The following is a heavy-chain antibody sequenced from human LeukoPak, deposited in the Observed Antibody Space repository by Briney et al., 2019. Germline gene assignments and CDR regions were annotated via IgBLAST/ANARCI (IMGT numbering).Heavy chain of an antibody. CDR2: IYYSGST. J-gene: IGHJ4*02. D-gene: IGHD2-15*01. CDR1: GGSISSSSYY. Sequence: PSETLSLTCTVPGGSISSSSYYWGWIRQPPGKGLEWIGSIYYSGSTYYNPSLKSRITISVDTSKNQFSLKLSSVTAADTAVYYCATLGYCSGGSCRYFDYWGQGTLVTVSS. V-gene: IGHV4-39*01. CDR3: ATLGYCSGGSCRYFDY.